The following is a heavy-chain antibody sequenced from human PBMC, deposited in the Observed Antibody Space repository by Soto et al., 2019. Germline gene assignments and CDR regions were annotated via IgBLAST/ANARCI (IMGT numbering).Heavy chain of an antibody. V-gene: IGHV1-69*06. CDR1: GGTFSSYA. CDR3: ATNDYYDSSGYYHDFDY. D-gene: IGHD3-22*01. J-gene: IGHJ4*02. CDR2: IIPIFGTA. Sequence: SVKVSCKASGGTFSSYAISWVRQAPGQGLEWMGGIIPIFGTANYAQKFQGRVTITADKSTSTAYMELSSLRSEDTAVYYCATNDYYDSSGYYHDFDYWGQGTLVTVSS.